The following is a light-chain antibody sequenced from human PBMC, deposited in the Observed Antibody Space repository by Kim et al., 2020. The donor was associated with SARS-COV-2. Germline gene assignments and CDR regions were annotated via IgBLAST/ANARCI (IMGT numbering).Light chain of an antibody. V-gene: IGLV3-21*04. J-gene: IGLJ3*02. CDR3: QVWDSSSDHHGV. CDR1: NIGSKS. Sequence: SYELTQPPSVSVAPGKTARITCGGNNIGSKSVHWYQQKPGQAPVLVIYYDSDRPSGIPERFSGSNSGNTATLTISRVEAGDEADYYCQVWDSSSDHHGVFGGGTQLTVL. CDR2: YDS.